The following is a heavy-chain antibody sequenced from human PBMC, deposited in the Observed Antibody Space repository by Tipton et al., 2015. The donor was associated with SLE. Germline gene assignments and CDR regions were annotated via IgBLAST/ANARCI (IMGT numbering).Heavy chain of an antibody. D-gene: IGHD3-3*01. J-gene: IGHJ2*01. CDR2: IIPMFGTT. Sequence: QLVQSGAEVKKPGSSVKVSCKASGGTFSSYAINWVRQAPGQGLEWMGGIIPMFGTTNYAQKFQGRVTITADKSTSAAYMELSSLRFDDTAVYYCARSPRGFAVVLPYWYFDIWGRGTLVTVSS. CDR1: GGTFSSYA. V-gene: IGHV1-69*06. CDR3: ARSPRGFAVVLPYWYFDI.